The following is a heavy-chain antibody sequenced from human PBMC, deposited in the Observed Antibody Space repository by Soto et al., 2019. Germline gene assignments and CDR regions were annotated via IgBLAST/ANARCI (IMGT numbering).Heavy chain of an antibody. V-gene: IGHV1-3*01. CDR1: GYTFTSYA. J-gene: IGHJ6*02. D-gene: IGHD3-22*01. Sequence: ASVKVSCKASGYTFTSYAMHWVRQAPGQRLEWMGWINAGNGNTKYSQNFQGRVTMTSHTSMGTAYMELSSLRSDDTAVYYCARIPSYDTSGPLDYYYGMDVWGQGTTVTVSS. CDR3: ARIPSYDTSGPLDYYYGMDV. CDR2: INAGNGNT.